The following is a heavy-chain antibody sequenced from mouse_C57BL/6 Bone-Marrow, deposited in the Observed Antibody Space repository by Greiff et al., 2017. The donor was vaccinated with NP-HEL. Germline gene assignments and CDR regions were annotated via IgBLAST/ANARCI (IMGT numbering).Heavy chain of an antibody. V-gene: IGHV1-76*01. D-gene: IGHD2-3*01. CDR2: IYPGSGNT. Sequence: VQLQQSGAELVRPGASVKLSCKASGYTFTDYYINWVKQRPGQGLEWIARIYPGSGNTYYNEKFKGKATLTAEKSSSTAYMQLSSLTSEDSAVYCCARGGYYRGAMDYWGQGTSVTVSS. CDR1: GYTFTDYY. J-gene: IGHJ4*01. CDR3: ARGGYYRGAMDY.